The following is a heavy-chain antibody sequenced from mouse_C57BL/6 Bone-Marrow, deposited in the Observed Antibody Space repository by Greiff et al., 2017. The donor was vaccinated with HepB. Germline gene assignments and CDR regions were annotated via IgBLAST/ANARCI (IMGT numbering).Heavy chain of an antibody. V-gene: IGHV1-50*01. J-gene: IGHJ2*01. CDR3: ARGAGFDY. CDR1: GYTFTSHW. CDR2: IDPSDSYT. D-gene: IGHD6-1*01. Sequence: QVQLKQPGAELVKPGASVKLSCKASGYTFTSHWMQWVNQRPGQGLEWIGEIDPSDSYTNYNQKFKGKATLTVDTSSSTAYMQLSSLTSEDSAVYYCARGAGFDYWGQGTTLTVSS.